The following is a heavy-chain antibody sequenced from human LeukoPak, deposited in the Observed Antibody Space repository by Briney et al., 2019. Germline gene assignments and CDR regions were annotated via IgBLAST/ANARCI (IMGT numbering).Heavy chain of an antibody. Sequence: PGGSLRLSCAASGFTFSSYSMNWVRQAPGKGLEWVSSISSSSSYIYYADSVKGRFTISRDNAKNSLYLQMNSLRAEDTAVYYCARDEIAARHGRPDAFDIWGQGTMVTVCS. CDR1: GFTFSSYS. CDR3: ARDEIAARHGRPDAFDI. D-gene: IGHD6-6*01. V-gene: IGHV3-21*01. J-gene: IGHJ3*02. CDR2: ISSSSSYI.